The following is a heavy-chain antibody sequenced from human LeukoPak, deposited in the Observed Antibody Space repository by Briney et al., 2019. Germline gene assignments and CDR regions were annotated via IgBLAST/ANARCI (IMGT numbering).Heavy chain of an antibody. V-gene: IGHV3-30-3*01. J-gene: IGHJ4*02. Sequence: GGSLRLSCAASGFTFSSYAMHWVRQAPGKGLEWVAVISYDGSNKYYADSVKGRFTISRDNSKNTLYLQMNSLRAEDTAIYYCVRDRGTYRPIDYWGQGTLVTVSS. CDR2: ISYDGSNK. CDR1: GFTFSSYA. D-gene: IGHD1-26*01. CDR3: VRDRGTYRPIDY.